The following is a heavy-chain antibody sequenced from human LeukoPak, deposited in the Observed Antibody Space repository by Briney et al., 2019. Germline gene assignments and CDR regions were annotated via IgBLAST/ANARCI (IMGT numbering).Heavy chain of an antibody. D-gene: IGHD1-7*01. CDR1: GLTFRTTW. V-gene: IGHV3-74*01. J-gene: IGHJ4*02. CDR2: MNGEGTTI. CDR3: ATTRNFRFEY. Sequence: GSLRLSCSTSGLTFRTTWKHWVRQAPGKGLMWVSRMNGEGTTIDYADSVKGRFTVSRDYAKNTLFLQMNNLRTEDTALYFCATTRNFRFEYWGQGSLVIVSA.